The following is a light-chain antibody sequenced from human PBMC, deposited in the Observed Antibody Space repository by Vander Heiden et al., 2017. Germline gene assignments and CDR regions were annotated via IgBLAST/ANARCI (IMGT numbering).Light chain of an antibody. CDR2: DDR. V-gene: IGLV3-21*02. Sequence: SYVLTQPPSVSVAPGQTARITCGGNNIGTKSVHWYQQKPGQAPVLVVDDDRARPQGSPERFPGPNSGNPAPLPSRRVEAGDEADYSGKVRESSSDHSLFGGGTKLTVL. J-gene: IGLJ2*01. CDR3: KVRESSSDHSL. CDR1: NIGTKS.